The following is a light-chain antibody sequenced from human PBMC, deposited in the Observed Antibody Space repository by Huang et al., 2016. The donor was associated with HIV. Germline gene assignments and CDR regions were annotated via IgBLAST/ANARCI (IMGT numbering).Light chain of an antibody. J-gene: IGKJ3*01. V-gene: IGKV3-15*01. Sequence: EIVMTQSPATLSVSPGERATLSCRASQSVTSNLAWYQQKPGQAPRLLIHGASTRATCSPARFSGSGSGTEFTLTISSLQSEDFAVYYCQRYDNWPKFTFGPGTKVDIK. CDR3: QRYDNWPKFT. CDR2: GAS. CDR1: QSVTSN.